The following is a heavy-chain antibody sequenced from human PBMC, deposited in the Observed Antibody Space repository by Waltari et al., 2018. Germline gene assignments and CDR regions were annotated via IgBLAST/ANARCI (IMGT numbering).Heavy chain of an antibody. J-gene: IGHJ4*02. CDR3: ARGTKQISYYYGSGSNFDY. V-gene: IGHV4-34*01. D-gene: IGHD3-10*01. CDR1: GGSFSGYY. Sequence: QVQLQQWGAGLLKPSETLSLTCAVYGGSFSGYYWSWIRQPPGKGLEWIGEINHSGRTNYNPSLKSRVTISVDTSKNQFSLKLSAVTAADTAVYYCARGTKQISYYYGSGSNFDYWGQGTLVTVSS. CDR2: INHSGRT.